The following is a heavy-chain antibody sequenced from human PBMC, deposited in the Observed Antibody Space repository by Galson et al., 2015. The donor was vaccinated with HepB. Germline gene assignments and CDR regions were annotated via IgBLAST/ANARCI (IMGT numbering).Heavy chain of an antibody. CDR3: ATGRGISGPNNYCDD. Sequence: SLRLSCAAAGFTFRNTWMNWVRQVPGNGLEWVGRIRRKAAGGTTDVAALVKGRFTISRDDSKNMLYLEMNSLKSEDTAVYYCATGRGISGPNNYCDDWGQGTLVTVSS. CDR1: GFTFRNTW. J-gene: IGHJ4*02. D-gene: IGHD3-10*01. CDR2: IRRKAAGGTT. V-gene: IGHV3-15*01.